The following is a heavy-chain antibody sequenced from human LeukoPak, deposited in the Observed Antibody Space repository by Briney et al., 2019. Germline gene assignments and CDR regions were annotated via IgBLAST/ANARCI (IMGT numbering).Heavy chain of an antibody. J-gene: IGHJ4*02. CDR3: ARDNPPDY. V-gene: IGHV3-7*03. CDR2: IKQDGSEK. CDR1: GFTFSSSW. Sequence: GGSLRLSCVASGFTFSSSWMSWVRQAPGKGLEWVANIKQDGSEKSYVESVRGRFTTSRDNAKNSLYLQLNSLRAEDTALYYCARDNPPDYWGQGTLVTVSS.